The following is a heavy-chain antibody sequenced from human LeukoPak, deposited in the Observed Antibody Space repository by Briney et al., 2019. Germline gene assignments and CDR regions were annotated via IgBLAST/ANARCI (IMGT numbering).Heavy chain of an antibody. CDR3: ARASGSTGRYYYYMDV. V-gene: IGHV4-59*01. CDR1: GGSISSYY. J-gene: IGHJ6*03. Sequence: SETLSLTCTVSGGSISSYYWSWIRQPPGKGLEWIGYIYYSGSTKYNPSLKSRVTISEDTSKNQFSLKLSSVTAADTAVYYCARASGSTGRYYYYMDVWGKGTTVTVSS. CDR2: IYYSGST. D-gene: IGHD1-14*01.